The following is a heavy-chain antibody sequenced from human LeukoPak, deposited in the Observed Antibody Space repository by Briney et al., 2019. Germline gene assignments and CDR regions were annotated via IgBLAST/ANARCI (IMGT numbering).Heavy chain of an antibody. CDR1: GFTVSSNY. CDR3: ARDRYYGSGSYEISVDP. D-gene: IGHD3-10*01. Sequence: EGSLRLSCAASGFTVSSNYMSWVRQAPGKGLEWVSVIYSGGSTYYADSVKGRFTISRDNSKNTLYLQMNSLRAEDTAVYYCARDRYYGSGSYEISVDPWGQGTLVTVSS. CDR2: IYSGGST. V-gene: IGHV3-66*02. J-gene: IGHJ5*02.